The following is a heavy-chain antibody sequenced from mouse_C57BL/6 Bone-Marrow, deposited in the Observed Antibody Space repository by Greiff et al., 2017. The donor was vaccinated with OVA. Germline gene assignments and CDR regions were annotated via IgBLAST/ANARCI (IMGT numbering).Heavy chain of an antibody. D-gene: IGHD1-1*02. CDR3: ARDAGVAGFDD. CDR2: SRNKANDYTT. J-gene: IGHJ2*01. V-gene: IGHV7-1*01. CDR1: GFTFSDFY. Sequence: EVKLVESGGGLVQSGRSLRLSCATSGFTFSDFYMEWVRQAPGKGLEWIAASRNKANDYTTEYSASVKGRFIVSRDTSQSILYLQMNALRAEDTAIYYCARDAGVAGFDDWGQGTTLTVSS.